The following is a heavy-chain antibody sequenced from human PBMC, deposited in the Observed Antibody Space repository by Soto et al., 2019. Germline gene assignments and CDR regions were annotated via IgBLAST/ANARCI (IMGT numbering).Heavy chain of an antibody. CDR1: GCTFSSYG. J-gene: IGHJ6*02. V-gene: IGHV3-30*18. CDR3: VKDGSSGRPYFYDMDV. D-gene: IGHD6-19*01. CDR2: ISYDGRNK. Sequence: GWLRRSCASSGCTFSSYGMHWARQAPGKGLEWVAVISYDGRNKYYADAVKGRFTISRDNSKNTLYLQMSSLRAEDTAVYYCVKDGSSGRPYFYDMDVWGQGTTVTVFS.